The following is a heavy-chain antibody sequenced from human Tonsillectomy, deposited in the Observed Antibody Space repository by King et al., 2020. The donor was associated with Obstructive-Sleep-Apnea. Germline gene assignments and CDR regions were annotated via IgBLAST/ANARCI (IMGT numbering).Heavy chain of an antibody. CDR2: MNPNSGNT. CDR3: ARGHGSNSQFHFDY. CDR1: GYTFTIYD. V-gene: IGHV1-8*01. J-gene: IGHJ4*02. Sequence: VQLVESGAEVKKPGASVKVSCKASGYTFTIYDINWVRQAPGQGLEWMGWMNPNSGNTGYAQNFQGRVYMTRNTSISTAYMELSSLKSEDTAMYYCARGHGSNSQFHFDYWGQGTLVTVSS. D-gene: IGHD5-24*01.